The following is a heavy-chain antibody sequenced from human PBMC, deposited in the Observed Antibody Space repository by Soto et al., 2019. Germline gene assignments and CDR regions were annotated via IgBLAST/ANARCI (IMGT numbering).Heavy chain of an antibody. D-gene: IGHD6-19*01. V-gene: IGHV3-23*01. CDR1: GCRVSNEC. CDR3: VRCRQFFDF. Sequence: LPSASSGCRVSNECRTRLPQAPGKGLEWVSDISDSGSATHYSDSVKGRFTISRDDSKNTLYLQMDRLRAEDAAVYYCVRCRQFFDFWGQGTLVTVSS. J-gene: IGHJ4*02. CDR2: ISDSGSAT.